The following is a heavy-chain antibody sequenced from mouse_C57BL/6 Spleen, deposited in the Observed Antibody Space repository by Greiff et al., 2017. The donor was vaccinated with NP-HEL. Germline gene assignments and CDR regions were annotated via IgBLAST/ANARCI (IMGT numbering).Heavy chain of an antibody. D-gene: IGHD1-1*01. J-gene: IGHJ3*01. Sequence: EVQLQQSGPELVKPGASVKISCKASGYTFTDYYMNWVKQSHGKSLEWIGDINPNNGGTSYNQKFKGKATLTVDKSSSTAYMELRSLTSEDSAVYYCARGGYYGTWLAYWGQGTLVTVSA. V-gene: IGHV1-26*01. CDR1: GYTFTDYY. CDR3: ARGGYYGTWLAY. CDR2: INPNNGGT.